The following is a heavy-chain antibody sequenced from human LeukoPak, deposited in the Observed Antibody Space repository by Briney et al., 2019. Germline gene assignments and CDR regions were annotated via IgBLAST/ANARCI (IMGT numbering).Heavy chain of an antibody. CDR3: ARFTPRLSREKFDY. V-gene: IGHV1-18*01. D-gene: IGHD3-3*02. CDR2: ISPYIGNT. Sequence: RASVKVSCKASGYTFTKYDIHWVRQAPGQRLEWMGWISPYIGNTYYSQKLQGRVTMTTDTSTTTAYMELRSLRSDDTGVYYCARFTPRLSREKFDYWGQGTLATVSS. CDR1: GYTFTKYD. J-gene: IGHJ4*02.